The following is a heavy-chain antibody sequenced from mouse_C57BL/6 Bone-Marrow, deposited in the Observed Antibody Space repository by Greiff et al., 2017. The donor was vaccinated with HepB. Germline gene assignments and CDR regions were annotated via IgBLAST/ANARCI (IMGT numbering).Heavy chain of an antibody. Sequence: DVKLQESGPGLVKPSQSLSLTCSVTGYSITSGYYWNWIRQFPGNKLEWMGYISYDGSNNYNPSLKNRISITRDTSKNQFFLKLNSVTTEDTATYYCARGGWLLPWFAYWGQGTLVTVSA. J-gene: IGHJ3*01. CDR3: ARGGWLLPWFAY. CDR2: ISYDGSN. D-gene: IGHD2-3*01. CDR1: GYSITSGYY. V-gene: IGHV3-6*01.